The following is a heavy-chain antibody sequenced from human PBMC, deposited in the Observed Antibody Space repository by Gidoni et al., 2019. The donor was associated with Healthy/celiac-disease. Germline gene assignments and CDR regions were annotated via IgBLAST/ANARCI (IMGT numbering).Heavy chain of an antibody. CDR1: GFTLYDYG. J-gene: IGHJ6*02. D-gene: IGHD3-3*01. Sequence: EVQLVESGGGVVRPGGSLRLSCAASGFTLYDYGMRWVRQAPGKGLEWVSGINWNGGSTGYADSVKGRFTISRDNAKNSLYLQMNSLRAEDTALYHCARHYDFWSGPRTYYYYGMDVWGQGTTVTVSS. V-gene: IGHV3-20*01. CDR2: INWNGGST. CDR3: ARHYDFWSGPRTYYYYGMDV.